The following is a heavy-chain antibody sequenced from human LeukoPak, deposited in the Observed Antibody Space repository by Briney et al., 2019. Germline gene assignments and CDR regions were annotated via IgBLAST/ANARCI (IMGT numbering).Heavy chain of an antibody. V-gene: IGHV5-51*01. Sequence: GESLMISCKGSGYSFTSYWICWVRQMPGEGLEWMGIIYPGDSDTRYSPSFQGQVTISADKSISTAYLQWSSLKASDTAMYYCARRSEQWLDAFDIWGQGTMVTVSS. D-gene: IGHD6-19*01. J-gene: IGHJ3*02. CDR3: ARRSEQWLDAFDI. CDR2: IYPGDSDT. CDR1: GYSFTSYW.